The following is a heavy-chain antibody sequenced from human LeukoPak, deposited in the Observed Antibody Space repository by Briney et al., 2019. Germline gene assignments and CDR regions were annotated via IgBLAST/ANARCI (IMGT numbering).Heavy chain of an antibody. Sequence: GASVKVSCKASGGTFSSYAISWVRQAPGQGLEWMGGIIPIFGTANYAQKFQGRVTITADESTSTAYMELSSLRSEDTAVYYCVREADYYDSSGLPYFDYWGQGTLVTVSS. CDR2: IIPIFGTA. J-gene: IGHJ4*02. CDR1: GGTFSSYA. V-gene: IGHV1-69*13. D-gene: IGHD3-22*01. CDR3: VREADYYDSSGLPYFDY.